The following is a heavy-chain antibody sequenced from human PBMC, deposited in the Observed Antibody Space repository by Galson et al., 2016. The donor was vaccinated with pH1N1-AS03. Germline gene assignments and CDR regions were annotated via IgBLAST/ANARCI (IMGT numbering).Heavy chain of an antibody. Sequence: SLRLSCAASGFTFSNHAIHWVRQGTGRGLEWLSGIGPGGDTYYGGSVKGLFTISRETAKNSLYLQMNTLRAEDTAVYYCATWGYTPNTHGMDVWGKGTTVTVSS. CDR3: ATWGYTPNTHGMDV. V-gene: IGHV3-13*01. CDR2: IGPGGDT. J-gene: IGHJ6*04. D-gene: IGHD5-18*01. CDR1: GFTFSNHA.